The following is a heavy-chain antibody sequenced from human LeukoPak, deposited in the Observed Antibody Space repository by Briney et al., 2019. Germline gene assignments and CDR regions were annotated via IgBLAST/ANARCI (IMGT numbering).Heavy chain of an antibody. J-gene: IGHJ3*02. CDR3: ARDRSESLDAFDI. Sequence: PGGALTLSCAASGFTFSSYGMHWVRQAPAKGRKWVAGIWYDGTNKYYSDSVKGRFTISRDNSKNTLYLQTNSLRAEDTAVYYCARDRSESLDAFDIWGQGTMVTVSS. D-gene: IGHD1-26*01. V-gene: IGHV3-33*01. CDR1: GFTFSSYG. CDR2: IWYDGTNK.